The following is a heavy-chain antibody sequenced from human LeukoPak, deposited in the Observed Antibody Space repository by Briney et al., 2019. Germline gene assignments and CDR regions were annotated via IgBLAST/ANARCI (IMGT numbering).Heavy chain of an antibody. D-gene: IGHD3-10*01. J-gene: IGHJ4*02. CDR2: INPNSGGT. CDR1: GYTFTSYD. CDR3: ARDRITMVRGVIGLSGDY. Sequence: ASVKVSCKASGYTFTSYDINWVRQATGQGLEWMGWINPNSGGTNYAQKFQARVTMTTDTSTSTAYMELRSLRSDDTAVYYCARDRITMVRGVIGLSGDYWGQGTLVTVSS. V-gene: IGHV1-18*01.